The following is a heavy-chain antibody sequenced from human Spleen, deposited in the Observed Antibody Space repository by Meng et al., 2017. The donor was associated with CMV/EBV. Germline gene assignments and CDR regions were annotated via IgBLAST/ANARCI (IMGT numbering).Heavy chain of an antibody. D-gene: IGHD3-10*01. CDR2: INHSGST. J-gene: IGHJ6*02. V-gene: IGHV4-34*01. CDR3: ARMGMVRGWKV. Sequence: SETLSLTCAVYGGSFSGYYWSWIRQPPGKGLEWIGEINHSGSTNYNPSLKSRVTISVDTSKNQFSLKLTSVTAADTAVYYCARMGMVRGWKVWGQGTTVTSP. CDR1: GGSFSGYY.